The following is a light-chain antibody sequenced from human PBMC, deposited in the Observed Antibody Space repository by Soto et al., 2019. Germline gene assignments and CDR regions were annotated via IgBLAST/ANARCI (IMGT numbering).Light chain of an antibody. CDR2: KAS. CDR3: QQYNSHSPVWT. V-gene: IGKV1-5*03. J-gene: IGKJ1*01. Sequence: DVQMTQSPSTLSASVGDRVTITCRASQTISSWLAWYQQKPGKAPKLLIYKASTLESGVPSRFSGSGSGPEFTLTISSLQPDDFGSYYCQQYNSHSPVWTFGQGTKVDIK. CDR1: QTISSW.